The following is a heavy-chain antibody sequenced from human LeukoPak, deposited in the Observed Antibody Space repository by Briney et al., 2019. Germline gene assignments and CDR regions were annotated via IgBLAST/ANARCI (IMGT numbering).Heavy chain of an antibody. CDR3: ARARRQWLEPFDY. CDR1: GFTFSSYS. D-gene: IGHD6-19*01. Sequence: GGSLRLSCAASGFTFSSYSMNWVRQAPGKGLEWVSSISSSSSYIYYADSVKGRFTISRDNAKNSLYLQMNSLRAEDTAVYYCARARRQWLEPFDYWGQGTLVTVSS. J-gene: IGHJ4*02. V-gene: IGHV3-21*01. CDR2: ISSSSSYI.